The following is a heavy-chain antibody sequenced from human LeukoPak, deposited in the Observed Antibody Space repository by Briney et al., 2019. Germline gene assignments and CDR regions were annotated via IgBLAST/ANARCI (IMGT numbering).Heavy chain of an antibody. Sequence: ASVKVSCKASGYTFTGYYMHWVRQAPGQGLEWMGWINPNSGGTNYAQKFQGRVTMTRDTSISTAYMELSRLRSDDTAVYYCATEIRDSGSYYDWFDPWGQGTLVTVSS. CDR3: ATEIRDSGSYYDWFDP. J-gene: IGHJ5*02. V-gene: IGHV1-2*02. D-gene: IGHD1-26*01. CDR2: INPNSGGT. CDR1: GYTFTGYY.